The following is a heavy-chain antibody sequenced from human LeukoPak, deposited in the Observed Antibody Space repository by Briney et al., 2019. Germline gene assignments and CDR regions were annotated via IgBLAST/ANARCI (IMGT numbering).Heavy chain of an antibody. Sequence: ASVKVSCKASGYTFTGYYMHWVRQAPGQGLEWMGWINPNSGGTNYAQKFQGRVTMTRDTSISTAYMELSRLGSDDTAVYYCARDRAITSIGSYYYYGMDVWGQGTTVTVSS. V-gene: IGHV1-2*02. J-gene: IGHJ6*02. CDR1: GYTFTGYY. CDR3: ARDRAITSIGSYYYYGMDV. D-gene: IGHD1-14*01. CDR2: INPNSGGT.